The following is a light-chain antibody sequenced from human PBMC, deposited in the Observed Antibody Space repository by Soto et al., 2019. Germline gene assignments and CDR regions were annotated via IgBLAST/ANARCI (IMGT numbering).Light chain of an antibody. Sequence: QSVLTQPPSASGTPGQRVTISCSGSISNIGRNTVNWYQQLPGTAPKLLIYYDNLRPSGVPDRISGSKSGTSASLAISGLQSDDEADYYCAAWDDSLNGRVFGTGTKVTVL. V-gene: IGLV1-44*01. CDR1: ISNIGRNT. CDR3: AAWDDSLNGRV. CDR2: YDN. J-gene: IGLJ1*01.